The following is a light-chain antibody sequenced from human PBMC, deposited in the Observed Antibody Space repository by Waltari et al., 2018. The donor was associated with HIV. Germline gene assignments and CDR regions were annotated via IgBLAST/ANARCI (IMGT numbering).Light chain of an antibody. CDR1: QSLVHSDGNTY. CDR3: MQGTHWYT. V-gene: IGKV2-30*02. J-gene: IGKJ2*01. Sequence: DVVMTQSPLSLPVTLGEPASISCRSSQSLVHSDGNTYLNWLQQRPGQSPRRLIYKVSYRDSGVPDRFSGGGSGTDFTLKISRVEAEDVGVYYCMQGTHWYTFGQGTKLEIK. CDR2: KVS.